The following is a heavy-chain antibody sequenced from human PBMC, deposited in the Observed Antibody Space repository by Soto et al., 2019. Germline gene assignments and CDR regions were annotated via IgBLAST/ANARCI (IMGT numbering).Heavy chain of an antibody. D-gene: IGHD4-17*01. J-gene: IGHJ4*02. CDR3: AKWDDYGGNSDY. Sequence: SLTCTVSSDSLSTYYWSWIRQPAGERLEWIGRIHDTGRANYNPSLKSRVTMSVDTSKNQFSLRVNSVTAADTAVYYCAKWDDYGGNSDYWGQGTLVTVSS. CDR2: IHDTGRA. CDR1: SDSLSTYY. V-gene: IGHV4-4*07.